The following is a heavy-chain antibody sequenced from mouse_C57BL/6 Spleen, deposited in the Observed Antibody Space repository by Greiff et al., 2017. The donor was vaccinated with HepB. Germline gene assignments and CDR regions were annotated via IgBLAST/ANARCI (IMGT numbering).Heavy chain of an antibody. D-gene: IGHD2-3*01. J-gene: IGHJ2*01. Sequence: EVKVVESEGGLVQPGSSMKLSCTASGFTFSDYYMAWVRQVPEKGLEWVANINYDGSSTYYLDSLKSRFIISRDNAKNILYLQMSSLKSEDTATYYCARTDGYHYFDYWGQGTTLTVSS. CDR3: ARTDGYHYFDY. CDR2: INYDGSST. V-gene: IGHV5-16*01. CDR1: GFTFSDYY.